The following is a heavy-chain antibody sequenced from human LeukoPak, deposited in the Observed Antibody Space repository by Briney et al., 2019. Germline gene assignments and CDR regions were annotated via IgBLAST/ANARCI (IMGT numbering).Heavy chain of an antibody. CDR1: GFTFSSDS. D-gene: IGHD5-12*01. V-gene: IGHV3-21*06. J-gene: IGHJ4*02. Sequence: GGSLRLSCAASGFTFSSDSMNWVRQAPGKGLEWGSSISSTSGFISYADSVKGRFTITRDNAKSSLYLQMNSLRAEDTALYYCARVHSGYGPDYIDHWGQGTPVTVSS. CDR2: ISSTSGFI. CDR3: ARVHSGYGPDYIDH.